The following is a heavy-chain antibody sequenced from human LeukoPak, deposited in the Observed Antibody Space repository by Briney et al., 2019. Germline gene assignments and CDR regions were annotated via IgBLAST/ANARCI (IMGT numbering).Heavy chain of an antibody. CDR2: ISGSGSYT. CDR1: GFTFSSYA. J-gene: IGHJ4*02. CDR3: AKETSAYRYLDY. V-gene: IGHV3-23*01. D-gene: IGHD3-16*01. Sequence: GGSLRLSCAASGFTFSSYAMSWVRQGPGKGLEWVSTISGSGSYTYYADSVKGRFTISRDNSKNTLYLQMNSLRAEDMAVYHCAKETSAYRYLDYWGQGTLVTVPS.